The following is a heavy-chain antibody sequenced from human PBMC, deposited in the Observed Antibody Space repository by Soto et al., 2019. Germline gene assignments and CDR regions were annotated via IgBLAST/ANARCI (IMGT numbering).Heavy chain of an antibody. V-gene: IGHV1-69*01. Sequence: QVQLVQSGAEVKKPGSSVKVSCKASGGTFSSYAISWVRQAPGQGLEWRGGIIPISGTANYAQKSQGRVTITADESTSTAYMELSSLRSEDTAVYYCARSQGSSTSLEIYFYYYYGMDVWGQGTRVTVSS. CDR1: GGTFSSYA. J-gene: IGHJ6*02. D-gene: IGHD2-2*01. CDR2: IIPISGTA. CDR3: ARSQGSSTSLEIYFYYYYGMDV.